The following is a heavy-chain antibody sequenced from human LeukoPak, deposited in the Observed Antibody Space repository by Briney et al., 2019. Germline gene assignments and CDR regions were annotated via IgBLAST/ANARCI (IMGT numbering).Heavy chain of an antibody. J-gene: IGHJ4*02. CDR2: FDPEDGET. CDR1: GYTLTELS. CDR3: ATGIAVIVGLDY. Sequence: ASVKVSCKVSGYTLTELSIHWVRQAPGKGVEWMGTFDPEDGETVNVQKFQDRVTMTGDTSTDTACMELTSLKSEDTAVYYCATGIAVIVGLDYWGQGTLVTVSS. D-gene: IGHD6-19*01. V-gene: IGHV1-24*01.